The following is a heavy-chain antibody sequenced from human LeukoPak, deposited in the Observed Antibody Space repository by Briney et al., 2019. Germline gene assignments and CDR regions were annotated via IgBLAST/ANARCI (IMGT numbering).Heavy chain of an antibody. CDR2: IYYSGST. V-gene: IGHV4-30-4*08. Sequence: SETLSLTCTVSGGSISSGDYYWSWIRQPPGKGLEWIGYIYYSGSTYYNPSLKSRVTISVDTSKNQFSLKLSSVTAADTAVYYCARGLWSGYLADPVDDWGKGTTVTVSS. J-gene: IGHJ6*04. CDR3: ARGLWSGYLADPVDD. CDR1: GGSISSGDYY. D-gene: IGHD3-3*01.